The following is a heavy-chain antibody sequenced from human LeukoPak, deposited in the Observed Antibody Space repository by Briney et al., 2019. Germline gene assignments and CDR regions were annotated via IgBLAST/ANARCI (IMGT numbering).Heavy chain of an antibody. V-gene: IGHV4-39*01. CDR3: ARHGPLTRYSSSSGWFDP. Sequence: SETLSLTCTVSGGSISSSSYYWGWIRQPPGKGLEWIVNIYYTGSTYYNPSLKSRVTISVDASKNQFSLKLSPVTAADTALYYCARHGPLTRYSSSSGWFDPWGPGTLVTVSS. D-gene: IGHD6-6*01. J-gene: IGHJ5*02. CDR2: IYYTGST. CDR1: GGSISSSSYY.